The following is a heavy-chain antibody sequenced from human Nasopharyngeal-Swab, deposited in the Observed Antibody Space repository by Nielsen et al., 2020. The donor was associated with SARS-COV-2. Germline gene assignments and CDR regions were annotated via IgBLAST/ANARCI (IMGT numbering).Heavy chain of an antibody. CDR2: ISAYNGNT. J-gene: IGHJ4*02. CDR3: AADLARTTGTTN. D-gene: IGHD1-1*01. CDR1: GYTFTSYG. Sequence: ASVKVSCKASGYTFTSYGISWVRQAPGQGLERMGWISAYNGNTNYAQKLQGRVIMTTDTSTSTAYMELRSLRSDDTAVYYCAADLARTTGTTNWGQGTLVTVSS. V-gene: IGHV1-18*01.